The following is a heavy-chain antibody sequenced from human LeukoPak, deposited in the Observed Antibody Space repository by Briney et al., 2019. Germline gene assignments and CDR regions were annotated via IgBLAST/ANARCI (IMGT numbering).Heavy chain of an antibody. CDR1: GFTFSRYA. Sequence: PGGSLRLSCAASGFTFSRYAMSWVRQAPGKGLEWVSGISGRDGSTYYADSVRGRFTISRDNSKNTLYLQMNSLRAEDTAVYYCARDSASGSVDAFDIWGQGTMVTVSS. CDR3: ARDSASGSVDAFDI. J-gene: IGHJ3*02. CDR2: ISGRDGST. D-gene: IGHD3-10*01. V-gene: IGHV3-23*01.